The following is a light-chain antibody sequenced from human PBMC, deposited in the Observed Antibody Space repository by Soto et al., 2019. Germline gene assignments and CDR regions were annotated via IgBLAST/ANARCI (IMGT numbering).Light chain of an antibody. CDR1: QSGFSFY. V-gene: IGKV3-20*01. CDR3: HQYGSSPWT. Sequence: EIVLTQSPGTLSLSPGERATLSSRASQSGFSFYLAWFQQKPGQAPRLLIYGASTRATGIPDRFSGSGSGTDFTLTISRLEPEDFAVYYCHQYGSSPWTLGQGTKVEIK. CDR2: GAS. J-gene: IGKJ1*01.